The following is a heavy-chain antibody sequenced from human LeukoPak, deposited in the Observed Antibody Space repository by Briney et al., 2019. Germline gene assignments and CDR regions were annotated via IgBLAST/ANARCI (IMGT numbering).Heavy chain of an antibody. CDR2: IYYSGST. CDR3: ARAETIFGVPSFDY. Sequence: SETLSLTCTVSGGSISSGDYYWSWIRQPRGKGLEWIGYIYYSGSTYYNPSLKSRVTISVDTSKNQFSLKLSSVTAADTAVYYCARAETIFGVPSFDYWGQGTLVTVSS. CDR1: GGSISSGDYY. D-gene: IGHD3-3*01. J-gene: IGHJ4*02. V-gene: IGHV4-30-4*01.